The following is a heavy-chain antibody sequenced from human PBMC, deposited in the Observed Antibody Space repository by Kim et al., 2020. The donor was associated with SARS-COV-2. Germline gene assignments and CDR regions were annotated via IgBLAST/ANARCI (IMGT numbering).Heavy chain of an antibody. Sequence: GGSLRLSCAASGFTFSNAWMSWVRQAPGKGLEWVGRINSKTDGGTSDYSAPVRCRFTISKDDSKNTLNLHMHSLKTEDAYAYYCTTEYYYVSSGSVGYYYYGMDVWGQGTTVTVPS. CDR1: GFTFSNAW. D-gene: IGHD3-22*01. CDR2: INSKTDGGTS. V-gene: IGHV3-15*01. J-gene: IGHJ6*02. CDR3: TTEYYYVSSGSVGYYYYGMDV.